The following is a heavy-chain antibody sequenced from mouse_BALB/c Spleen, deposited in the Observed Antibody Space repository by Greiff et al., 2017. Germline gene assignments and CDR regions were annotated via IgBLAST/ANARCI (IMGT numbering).Heavy chain of an antibody. CDR1: GFTFSSYG. J-gene: IGHJ2*01. CDR2: ISSGGSYT. Sequence: EVQRVESGGDLVKPGGSLKLSCAASGFTFSSYGMSWVRQTPDKRLEWVATISSGGSYTYYPDSVKGRFTISRDNAKNTLYLQMSSLKSEDTAMYYCARYGYDDGGFDYWGQGTTLTVSS. D-gene: IGHD2-2*01. V-gene: IGHV5-6*01. CDR3: ARYGYDDGGFDY.